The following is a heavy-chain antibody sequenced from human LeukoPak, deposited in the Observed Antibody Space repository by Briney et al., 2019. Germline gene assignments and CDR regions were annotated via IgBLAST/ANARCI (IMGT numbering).Heavy chain of an antibody. V-gene: IGHV1-69*05. CDR2: IIPIFGTA. J-gene: IGHJ3*02. D-gene: IGHD3-22*01. Sequence: GASVKVSCKASGGTFSSYAISWVRQAPGHGLEWMGGIIPIFGTANYAQKFQGRVTITTDESTSTAYMELSSLRSEDTAVYYCARDYYYDSSGSHTDAFDIWGQGTMVTVSS. CDR3: ARDYYYDSSGSHTDAFDI. CDR1: GGTFSSYA.